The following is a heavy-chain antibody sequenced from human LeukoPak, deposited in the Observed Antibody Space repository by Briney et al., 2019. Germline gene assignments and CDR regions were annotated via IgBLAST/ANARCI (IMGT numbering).Heavy chain of an antibody. Sequence: PGGSLRLSCAASGFTFSSYGMHWVRQAPGKGLEWVAVISYDGSNNYYADSVKGRFTVSRDNSKNTLYLQMNSLRAEDTAVYYCAKSLWFGELLYWGQGTLVTVSS. D-gene: IGHD3-10*01. V-gene: IGHV3-30*18. CDR2: ISYDGSNN. CDR3: AKSLWFGELLY. J-gene: IGHJ4*02. CDR1: GFTFSSYG.